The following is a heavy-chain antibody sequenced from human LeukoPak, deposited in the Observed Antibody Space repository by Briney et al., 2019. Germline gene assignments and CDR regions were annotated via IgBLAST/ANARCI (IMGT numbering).Heavy chain of an antibody. CDR3: AREAYYYGSGSYPPYYYYMDV. Sequence: GGSLRLSCAASGFTFSNYGMSWVRQAPGKGLEWVSGMSGSGGSTYYADSVKGRFTISRDNAKNSLYLQMNSLRAEDTAVYYCAREAYYYGSGSYPPYYYYMDVWGKGTTVTVSS. CDR1: GFTFSNYG. V-gene: IGHV3-23*01. D-gene: IGHD3-10*01. CDR2: MSGSGGST. J-gene: IGHJ6*03.